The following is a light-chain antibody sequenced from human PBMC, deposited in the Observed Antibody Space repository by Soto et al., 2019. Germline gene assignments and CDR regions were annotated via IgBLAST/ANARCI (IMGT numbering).Light chain of an antibody. V-gene: IGKV1-33*01. CDR1: QDISNY. CDR3: QQYDNLLLT. CDR2: DAS. J-gene: IGKJ3*01. Sequence: DIQMTQSPSSLSASVGDRVTITCQASQDISNYLNWYQQKPGKAPKLLIYDASNLETGVPSRFSGSGSGTDFTFTISILQPEDIATYYCQQYDNLLLTFGPGTKVDIK.